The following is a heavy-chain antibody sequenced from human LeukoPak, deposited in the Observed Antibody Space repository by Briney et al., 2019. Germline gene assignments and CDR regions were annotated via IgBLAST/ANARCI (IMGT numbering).Heavy chain of an antibody. J-gene: IGHJ4*02. D-gene: IGHD3-10*01. CDR1: GFTFSSYG. CDR3: VKDSSSGSYFDY. CDR2: ISYDGSNK. Sequence: PWGSLRLSCAASGFTFSSYGMHWVRQAPGKGLEWVAVISYDGSNKYYADSVKGRFTISRDNSRNTLHLQMSSLRVEDTAVYYCVKDSSSGSYFDYWGQGTLVTVSS. V-gene: IGHV3-30*18.